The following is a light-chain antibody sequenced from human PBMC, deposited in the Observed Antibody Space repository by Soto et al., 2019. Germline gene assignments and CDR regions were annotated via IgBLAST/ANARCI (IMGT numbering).Light chain of an antibody. V-gene: IGKV3-15*01. J-gene: IGKJ1*01. CDR3: QQYNNWWT. CDR1: QSVSSN. CDR2: GAS. Sequence: EIVMPQSPATLSVSPGESATLSCRASQSVSSNLAWYQQKPGQAPSLLIYGASTRATGIPARFSGSGSGTEFTLTISSLQSEDFAVYYCQQYNNWWTFGQGTKVEIK.